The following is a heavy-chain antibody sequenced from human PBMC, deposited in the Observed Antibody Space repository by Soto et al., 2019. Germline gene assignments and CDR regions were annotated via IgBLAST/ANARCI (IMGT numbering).Heavy chain of an antibody. CDR2: IYWYDDK. Sequence: QITLTESGPTLVKPTQTLTLTCTFSGFSLSTSGVGVGWIRQPPGKALEWLALIYWYDDKRYSPSLKSRLTITKDTSKNQVVLTMTNMDPVDTATYYFARSSSSYAFDIWGQGTMVTVSS. J-gene: IGHJ3*02. CDR3: ARSSSSYAFDI. V-gene: IGHV2-5*01. D-gene: IGHD6-13*01. CDR1: GFSLSTSGVG.